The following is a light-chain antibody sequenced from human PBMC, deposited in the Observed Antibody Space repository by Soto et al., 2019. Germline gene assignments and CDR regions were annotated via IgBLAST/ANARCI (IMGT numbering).Light chain of an antibody. Sequence: QSALTQPPSASGSPGQSVTISCTGTSSDVGDSNYVSWYQQHPGKAPTLMISEVSKRPSGVPDRFSGSKSGNTASLTVSGLRREDEERYYCPTDAHTNKVVFGGGIKRPVL. CDR3: PTDAHTNKVV. V-gene: IGLV2-8*01. CDR1: SSDVGDSNY. CDR2: EVS. J-gene: IGLJ2*01.